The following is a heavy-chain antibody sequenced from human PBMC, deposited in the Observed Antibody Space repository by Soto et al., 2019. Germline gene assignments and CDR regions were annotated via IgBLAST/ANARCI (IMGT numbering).Heavy chain of an antibody. J-gene: IGHJ4*02. CDR2: INAGNGNT. CDR1: GYTFTSYA. Sequence: QVQLVQSGAEVKKPGASVKVSCKASGYTFTSYAMHWVRQAPGQRLEWMGWINAGNGNTKYSQKFQGRVTITRDTSASTAYMELSSLRSEDTAVYYCARVIGVLYYVDYWGQGTLVTVSS. D-gene: IGHD3-16*02. V-gene: IGHV1-3*01. CDR3: ARVIGVLYYVDY.